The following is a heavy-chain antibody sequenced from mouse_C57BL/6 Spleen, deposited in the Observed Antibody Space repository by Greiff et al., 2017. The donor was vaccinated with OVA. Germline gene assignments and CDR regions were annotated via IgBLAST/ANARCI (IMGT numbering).Heavy chain of an antibody. CDR1: GYTFTSYG. J-gene: IGHJ4*01. CDR2: INPSSGYT. Sequence: QVKLHQSGAELAKPGASVKLSCKASGYTFTSYGMPWVNQRPGQGLEWIGYINPSSGYTKYNQKFKDKATLTADNSSSPAYMQLSSLTYEDAAVYYCANLITTVVAKVDYYAMDYWGQGTSVTVSS. D-gene: IGHD1-1*01. CDR3: ANLITTVVAKVDYYAMDY. V-gene: IGHV1-7*01.